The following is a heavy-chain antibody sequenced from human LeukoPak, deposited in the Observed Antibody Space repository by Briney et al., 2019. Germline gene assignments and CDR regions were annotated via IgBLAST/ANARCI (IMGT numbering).Heavy chain of an antibody. CDR2: INGSSSDT. J-gene: IGHJ3*02. CDR1: GFTFSDYY. D-gene: IGHD4-17*01. Sequence: GGSLRLSCAASGFTFSDYYMTWIRQAPGRGLEWISYINGSSSDTKYADSVKGRFTISRDNAKNSLYLQMNSLRAEDTAVYYCARHGAPDAFDIWGQGTMVTVSS. V-gene: IGHV3-11*06. CDR3: ARHGAPDAFDI.